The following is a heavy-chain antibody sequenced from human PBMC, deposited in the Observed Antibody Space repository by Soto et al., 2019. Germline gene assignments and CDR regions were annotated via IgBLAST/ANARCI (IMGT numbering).Heavy chain of an antibody. V-gene: IGHV3-23*01. D-gene: IGHD3-3*01. CDR1: GFSFSSYA. J-gene: IGHJ6*03. Sequence: GGSLRLSCAASGFSFSSYAMSWVRQAPGKGLEWVSAISGSGGSTYYADSVKGRFTISRDNSKNTLYLQMNSLRAEDTAVYYCSKVTMFGDSYMDVWGKGTTVTVSS. CDR2: ISGSGGST. CDR3: SKVTMFGDSYMDV.